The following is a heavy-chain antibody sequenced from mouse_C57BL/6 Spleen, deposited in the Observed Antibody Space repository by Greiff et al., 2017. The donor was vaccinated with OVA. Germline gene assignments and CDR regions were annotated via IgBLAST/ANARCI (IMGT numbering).Heavy chain of an antibody. V-gene: IGHV3-6*01. Sequence: EVKLMESGPGLVKPSQSLSLTCSVTGYSITSGYYWNWIRQFPGNKLEWMGYISYDGSNNYNPSLKNRISITRDTSKNQFFLKLNSVTTEDTATYSCARALWGYGSRYYFDYWGQGTTLTVSS. D-gene: IGHD1-1*01. CDR3: ARALWGYGSRYYFDY. CDR2: ISYDGSN. CDR1: GYSITSGYY. J-gene: IGHJ2*01.